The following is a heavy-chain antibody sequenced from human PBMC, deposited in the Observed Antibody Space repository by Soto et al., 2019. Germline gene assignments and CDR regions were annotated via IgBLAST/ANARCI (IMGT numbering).Heavy chain of an antibody. D-gene: IGHD5-18*01. CDR3: ARGRGYSYGPYYFDY. Sequence: TLSLTCTFSGGSIISEGYYWSWFRQLPGKGLEWIGDIYYSGTTYHNPSLRSRLTISGDASKNQFSLKLSSVTDADTALYYCARGRGYSYGPYYFDYWGQGALVTVSS. CDR2: IYYSGTT. CDR1: GGSIISEGYY. J-gene: IGHJ4*02. V-gene: IGHV4-31*03.